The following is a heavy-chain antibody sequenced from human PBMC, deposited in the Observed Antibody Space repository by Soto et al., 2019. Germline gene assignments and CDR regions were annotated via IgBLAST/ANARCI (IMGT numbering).Heavy chain of an antibody. J-gene: IGHJ4*02. D-gene: IGHD4-17*01. V-gene: IGHV1-2*02. CDR1: GYTFTGHF. CDR3: ARDDYGGNSGVLVDF. Sequence: GASVKVSCKASGYTFTGHFMHWVRQAPGQGFEWMGWTNPNSGGTNYVQRFQGRVSMTRDTSISTAYMELSRLTSDDTAVYYCARDDYGGNSGVLVDFWGQGTLVTVSS. CDR2: TNPNSGGT.